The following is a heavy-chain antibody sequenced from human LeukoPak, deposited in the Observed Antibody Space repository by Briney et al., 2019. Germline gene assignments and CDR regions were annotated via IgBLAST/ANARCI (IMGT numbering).Heavy chain of an antibody. CDR3: ARIVDDYDFWSGQLSPTPDAFDI. D-gene: IGHD3-3*01. CDR1: GDSMGNDY. CDR2: IYYSGST. Sequence: ASETLSLTCTVSGDSMGNDYWSWIRQSAGKGLEWIGYIYYSGSTNYNPSLKSRVTISVDTSKNQFSLKLSSVTAADMAVYYCARIVDDYDFWSGQLSPTPDAFDIWGQGTMVTVSS. V-gene: IGHV4-59*01. J-gene: IGHJ3*02.